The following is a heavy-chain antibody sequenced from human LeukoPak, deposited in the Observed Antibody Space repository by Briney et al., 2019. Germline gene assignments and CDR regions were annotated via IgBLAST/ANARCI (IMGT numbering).Heavy chain of an antibody. CDR2: INHSGST. CDR1: GGSFSGYY. J-gene: IGHJ4*02. CDR3: ARGGIAARTLDY. Sequence: SETLSLTCAVYGGSFSGYYWSWIRQPPGEGLEWIGEINHSGSTNYNPSLKSRVTISVGTSKNQFSLKLSSVTAADTAVYYCARGGIAARTLDYWGQGTLVTVSS. D-gene: IGHD6-6*01. V-gene: IGHV4-34*01.